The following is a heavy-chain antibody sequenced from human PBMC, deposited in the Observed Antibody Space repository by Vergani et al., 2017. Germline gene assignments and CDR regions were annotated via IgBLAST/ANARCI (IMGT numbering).Heavy chain of an antibody. Sequence: VQLVESGGGVVQPGTSLRLSCVVSGFALNSHAMYWVRQAPGKGLEWVVGISFDGTNEYYPDLVKGRFTISRDIAKNTLYLQVRSLRLEDTGVYHCVRDRGLCAGGRCYTEAWDYWGQGTPVTVSS. V-gene: IGHV3-30-3*01. CDR1: GFALNSHA. CDR2: ISFDGTNE. D-gene: IGHD2-2*02. CDR3: VRDRGLCAGGRCYTEAWDY. J-gene: IGHJ4*02.